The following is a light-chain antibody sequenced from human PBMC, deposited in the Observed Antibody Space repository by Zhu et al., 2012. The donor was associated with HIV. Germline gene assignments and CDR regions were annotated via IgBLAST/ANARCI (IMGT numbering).Light chain of an antibody. CDR3: QQYNTWPYT. J-gene: IGKJ2*01. CDR2: GAS. Sequence: EVVMTQPPTTLSVSPGERATLSCRAGDFVNSKLAWYQHKRGQAPRLLLYGASTRATGIPARFTGSGSGTEFTLTITSMQSEDFATYYCQQYNTWPYTFGQGTKLEIK. CDR1: DFVNSK. V-gene: IGKV3-15*01.